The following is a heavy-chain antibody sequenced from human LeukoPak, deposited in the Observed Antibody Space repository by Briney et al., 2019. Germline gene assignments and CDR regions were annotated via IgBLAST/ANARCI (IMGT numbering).Heavy chain of an antibody. J-gene: IGHJ4*02. Sequence: GGSLRLSCAASGFTFSSYSINWVRQAPGKGLEWVSSISTSSSYIYYADSVKGRFTISRDNAKNLLYLQMNSLRAEDTAVYYCALAHSSAWYYFDYWGQGTLVTVSS. D-gene: IGHD6-19*01. CDR1: GFTFSSYS. CDR2: ISTSSSYI. CDR3: ALAHSSAWYYFDY. V-gene: IGHV3-21*01.